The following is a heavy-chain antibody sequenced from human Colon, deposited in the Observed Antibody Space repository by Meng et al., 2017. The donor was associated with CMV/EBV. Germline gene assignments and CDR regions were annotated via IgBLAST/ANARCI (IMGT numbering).Heavy chain of an antibody. J-gene: IGHJ4*02. Sequence: SCKASGYPFTNYNFNWVRQATGQGLEWVANIKQDGSEKYYVDSVKGRFTISRDNAKNSLYLQMSSLRAEDTALYYCARDSPHEQQLLRGIDYWGQGTLVTVSS. CDR1: GYPFTNYN. D-gene: IGHD6-13*01. CDR3: ARDSPHEQQLLRGIDY. CDR2: IKQDGSEK. V-gene: IGHV3-7*01.